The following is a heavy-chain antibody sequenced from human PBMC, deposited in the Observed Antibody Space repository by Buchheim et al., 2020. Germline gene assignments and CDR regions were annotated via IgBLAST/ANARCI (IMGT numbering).Heavy chain of an antibody. Sequence: EEQLLESGGGLVQPGGSLRLSCAASGFSFSSYVMTWVRQAPGKGLEWVSAIAATGSATYYADSVKGRFTISRDNSKNTLYLQMNSLRAEDTALYFCAKEGGHWDCWGQGTL. CDR3: AKEGGHWDC. CDR2: IAATGSAT. J-gene: IGHJ4*02. CDR1: GFSFSSYV. V-gene: IGHV3-23*01.